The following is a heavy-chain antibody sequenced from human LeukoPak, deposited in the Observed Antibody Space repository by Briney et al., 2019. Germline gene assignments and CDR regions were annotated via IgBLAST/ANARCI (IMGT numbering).Heavy chain of an antibody. Sequence: GESLRLSCAASGFTFSNAWMSWVRQAPGKGLEWVGRIKSKTDGGTTDYAAPVKGRFTISRDDSKNTLYLQMNSLKSEDTAVYYCIRGGANSPFDYWGQGTLVTVSS. CDR3: IRGGANSPFDY. CDR1: GFTFSNAW. V-gene: IGHV3-15*01. D-gene: IGHD1-1*01. J-gene: IGHJ4*02. CDR2: IKSKTDGGTT.